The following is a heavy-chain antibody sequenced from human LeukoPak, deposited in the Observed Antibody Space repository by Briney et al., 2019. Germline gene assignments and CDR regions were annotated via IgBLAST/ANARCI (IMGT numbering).Heavy chain of an antibody. J-gene: IGHJ4*02. V-gene: IGHV4-59*01. CDR1: GGSISSYY. CDR3: ARGGVAVVGNAPSSGFDY. Sequence: PSETLSLTCTVSGGSISSYYWSWIRQPPGKGLEWIGYIYYSGSTNYNPSLKSRVTISVDTSKNQFSLKLSSVTAADTAVYYCARGGVAVVGNAPSSGFDYWGQGTLVTVSS. CDR2: IYYSGST. D-gene: IGHD6-13*01.